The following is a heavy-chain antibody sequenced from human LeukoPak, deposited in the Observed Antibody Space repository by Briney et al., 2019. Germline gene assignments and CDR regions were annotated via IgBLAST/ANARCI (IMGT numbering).Heavy chain of an antibody. J-gene: IGHJ3*02. Sequence: NPSETLSLTCAVYGGSFSGYYWSWIRQPPGKGLEWIGEINRSGSTNYNPSLKSRVTISVDTSKNQFSLKLSSVTAADTAVYYCARAGRRRITMVRGGPRNDAFDIWGQGTMVTVSS. CDR1: GGSFSGYY. V-gene: IGHV4-34*01. CDR3: ARAGRRRITMVRGGPRNDAFDI. CDR2: INRSGST. D-gene: IGHD3-10*01.